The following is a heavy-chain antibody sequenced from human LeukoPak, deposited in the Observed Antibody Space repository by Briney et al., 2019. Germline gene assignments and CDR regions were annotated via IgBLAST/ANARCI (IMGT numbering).Heavy chain of an antibody. V-gene: IGHV3-53*01. CDR3: ARLGHVYGGTYDY. CDR2: IYSVGST. J-gene: IGHJ4*02. Sequence: PGGSLRLSCSASGFTVSSNYMSWVRQAPGKGLEWVSVIYSVGSTYYADSVKGRFTISRDNSKNTLYLQMNRLRAEDTAVYYCARLGHVYGGTYDYWGQGTLVTVSS. CDR1: GFTVSSNY. D-gene: IGHD4-23*01.